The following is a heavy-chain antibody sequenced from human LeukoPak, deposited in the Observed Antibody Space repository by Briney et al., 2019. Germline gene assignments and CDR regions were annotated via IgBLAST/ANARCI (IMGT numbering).Heavy chain of an antibody. CDR1: GFTFSSYS. V-gene: IGHV3-21*01. CDR3: ARDLPDY. J-gene: IGHJ4*02. Sequence: GGSLRLSCAASGFTFSSYSMNWVRQAPGKGLEWVSSISSRRSYIYYADSVKGRFTISRDNAKNSLYLQMNSLRAEDTAVYYCARDLPDYWGQGTLVTVSS. CDR2: ISSRRSYI.